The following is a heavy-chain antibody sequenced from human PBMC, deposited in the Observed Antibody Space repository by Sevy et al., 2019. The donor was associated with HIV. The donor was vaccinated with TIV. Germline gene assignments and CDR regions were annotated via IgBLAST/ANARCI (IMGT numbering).Heavy chain of an antibody. J-gene: IGHJ3*02. CDR3: ARDPTRYYYGSGGDAFDI. Sequence: SETLSLTCTVSGGSISSGDFYWSWIRQPPGKGLEWIGYIYYSGSTYYNPSLKSRVTISVDTSKNQFSLKLSSVTAADTAVYYCARDPTRYYYGSGGDAFDIWGQGTMVTVSS. D-gene: IGHD3-10*01. V-gene: IGHV4-30-4*01. CDR1: GGSISSGDFY. CDR2: IYYSGST.